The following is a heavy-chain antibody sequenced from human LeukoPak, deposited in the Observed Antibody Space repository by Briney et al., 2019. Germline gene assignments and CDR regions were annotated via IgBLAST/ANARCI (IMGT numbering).Heavy chain of an antibody. J-gene: IGHJ4*02. D-gene: IGHD2-2*02. CDR2: INPNSGGT. CDR1: GYTFTGYY. CDR3: ARGSEYQLLYLDFDY. V-gene: IGHV1-2*02. Sequence: GASVKVSCKASGYTFTGYYMHWVRQAPGQGLEWMGWINPNSGGTNYAQKFQGRVTMTRDTSISTAYMELSRLRSDDTAVYYCARGSEYQLLYLDFDYWGQGTLVTVSS.